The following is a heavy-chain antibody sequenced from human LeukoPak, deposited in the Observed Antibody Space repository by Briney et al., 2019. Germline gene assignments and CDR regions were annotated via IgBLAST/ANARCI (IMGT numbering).Heavy chain of an antibody. CDR3: ARGGPTVVNPFDY. D-gene: IGHD4-23*01. CDR2: IYSAGNT. Sequence: SETLSLTCTVSGGSISSSVYYWGWIRQPPGKGLEWIGSIYSAGNTYDNPSLKSRVTISVDSTKNQFFLKLTSVTAADTAVYYCARGGPTVVNPFDYWGQGTLVTVSS. CDR1: GGSISSSVYY. J-gene: IGHJ4*02. V-gene: IGHV4-39*07.